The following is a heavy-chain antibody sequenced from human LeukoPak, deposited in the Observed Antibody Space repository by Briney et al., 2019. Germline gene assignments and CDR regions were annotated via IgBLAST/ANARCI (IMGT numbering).Heavy chain of an antibody. CDR3: TRAGYDSGSYRSDY. V-gene: IGHV3-49*04. D-gene: IGHD3-16*02. CDR1: GFTFSNSA. CDR2: IRSKTYGGTT. Sequence: GGSLRLSCAASGFTFSNSAMNWVRQAPGKGLEWVGFIRSKTYGGTTEYAASVKGRFTISRDDSKSIAYLQMNSLKTEDTAVYYCTRAGYDSGSYRSDYWGQGTLVTVSS. J-gene: IGHJ4*02.